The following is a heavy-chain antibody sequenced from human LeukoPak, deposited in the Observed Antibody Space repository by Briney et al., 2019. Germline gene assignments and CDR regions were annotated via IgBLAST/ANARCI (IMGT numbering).Heavy chain of an antibody. D-gene: IGHD1-7*01. CDR1: GYTFTSYA. CDR2: INTNTGNP. Sequence: ASVKVSRKASGYTFTSYAMNWVRQAPGQGLEWMGWINTNTGNPTYAQGFTGRFVFSLDTSVSTAYLQISSLKAEDTAVYYCARTTRVGITGTRGGYNWFDPWGQGTLVTVSS. J-gene: IGHJ5*02. CDR3: ARTTRVGITGTRGGYNWFDP. V-gene: IGHV7-4-1*02.